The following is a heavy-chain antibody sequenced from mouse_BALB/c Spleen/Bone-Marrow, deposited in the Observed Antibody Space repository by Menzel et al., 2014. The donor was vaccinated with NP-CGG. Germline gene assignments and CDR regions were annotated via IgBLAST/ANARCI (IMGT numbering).Heavy chain of an antibody. V-gene: IGHV5-6-3*01. CDR1: GFTFSSYG. CDR3: GRDNYYDYDGFAY. D-gene: IGHD2-4*01. J-gene: IGHJ3*01. Sequence: EVMLVESGGGLVQPGGSLKISCAASGFTFSSYGMSWVRQTPDKRLDLVATINSNGGSTYYPDSVKGRFTISRDNAKNTLYLQMSSLKSEDTAMYYCGRDNYYDYDGFAYWGQGTLVTVSA. CDR2: INSNGGST.